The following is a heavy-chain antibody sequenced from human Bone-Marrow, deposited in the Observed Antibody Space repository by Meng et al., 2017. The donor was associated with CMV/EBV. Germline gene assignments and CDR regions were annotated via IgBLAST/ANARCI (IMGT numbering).Heavy chain of an antibody. CDR2: ISGSGGST. CDR1: VFPFSSYA. V-gene: IGHV3-23*01. Sequence: SVFPFSSYAMRWVRQAPGKGLEWVSAISGSGGSTYYADSVKGRFTISRDNSKNTLYLQMNSLRAEDTAVYYCAKVLLEMATISELDYWGQGTLVTVSS. J-gene: IGHJ4*02. CDR3: AKVLLEMATISELDY. D-gene: IGHD5-24*01.